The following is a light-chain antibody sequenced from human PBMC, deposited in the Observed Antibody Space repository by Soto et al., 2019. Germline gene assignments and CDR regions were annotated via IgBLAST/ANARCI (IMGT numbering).Light chain of an antibody. J-gene: IGLJ3*02. CDR2: EVS. CDR1: SSDVGGYNY. Sequence: QSVSTQPPSASGSPGQSATISCTGTSSDVGGYNYVSWYQQYPGKAPKLMIYEVSKRPSGVPXRFSGSKSGNTASLTVSGXXAEDEXXXXCSSYAGSSTWVFGGGTKLTVL. V-gene: IGLV2-8*01. CDR3: SSYAGSSTWV.